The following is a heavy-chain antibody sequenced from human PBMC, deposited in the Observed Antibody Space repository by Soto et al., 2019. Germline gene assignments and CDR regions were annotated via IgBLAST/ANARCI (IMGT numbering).Heavy chain of an antibody. CDR3: AKDMLSSSSAATFDY. D-gene: IGHD6-6*01. J-gene: IGHJ4*02. CDR2: ISWQSGSI. Sequence: EVQLVESGGGLAQPGRSLRLSCAASGFIFDDYAMHWVRQAPGKGLEWVSGISWQSGSIRYADSVKGRFTISRDNAKNSLYLQMTSLRVEDTALYYCAKDMLSSSSAATFDYWGQGILVTVSS. V-gene: IGHV3-9*01. CDR1: GFIFDDYA.